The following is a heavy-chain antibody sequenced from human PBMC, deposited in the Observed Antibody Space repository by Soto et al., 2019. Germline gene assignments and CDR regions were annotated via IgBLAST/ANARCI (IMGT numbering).Heavy chain of an antibody. J-gene: IGHJ4*02. CDR3: AKERPTGYYYDSSGYYYI. V-gene: IGHV3-30*18. CDR1: GFTFSSYG. CDR2: ISYDGSNK. Sequence: GGSLRLSCAASGFTFSSYGMHWVRQAPGKGLEWVAVISYDGSNKYYADSVKGRFTISRDNSKNTLYLQMNSLRAEDTAVYYCAKERPTGYYYDSSGYYYIWGQGTLVTVYS. D-gene: IGHD3-22*01.